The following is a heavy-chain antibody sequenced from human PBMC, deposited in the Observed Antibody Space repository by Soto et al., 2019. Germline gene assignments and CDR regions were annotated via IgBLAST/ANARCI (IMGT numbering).Heavy chain of an antibody. CDR2: IIPIFGTA. D-gene: IGHD3-22*01. Sequence: ASVKVSCKASGGTFSSYAISWVRQAPGQGLEWMGGIIPIFGTANYAQKFQGRVTITADESTSTAYMELSSLRSGDTAVYYCASSKTYYYDSSGFPAQAFDIWGQGTMVTVSS. J-gene: IGHJ3*02. CDR1: GGTFSSYA. CDR3: ASSKTYYYDSSGFPAQAFDI. V-gene: IGHV1-69*13.